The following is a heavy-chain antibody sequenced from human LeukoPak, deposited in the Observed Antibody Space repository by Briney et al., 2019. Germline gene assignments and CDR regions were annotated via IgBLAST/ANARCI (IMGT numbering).Heavy chain of an antibody. J-gene: IGHJ3*02. CDR2: IYHSGST. CDR3: ARGVAVAATDAFDI. Sequence: PSETLSLTCTVSGYSISSGYYWGWIRQPPGKGLEWIGSIYHSGSTYYNPSLKSRVTISVDTSKNQFSLKLSSVTAADTAVYYCARGVAVAATDAFDIWGQGTMVTVSS. CDR1: GYSISSGYY. D-gene: IGHD6-19*01. V-gene: IGHV4-38-2*02.